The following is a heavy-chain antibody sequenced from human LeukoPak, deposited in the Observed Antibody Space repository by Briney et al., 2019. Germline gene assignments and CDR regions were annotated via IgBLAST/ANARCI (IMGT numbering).Heavy chain of an antibody. CDR2: ISSNGGST. Sequence: PGGSLRLSCAASGFTFSSYAMHWVRQAPGKGLEYVSAISSNGGSTYHANSVKGRFTISRDNSKNTLYLQTGGLRAEDMAAYYCARDRSGSWYAFDIWGQGTMVTVSS. D-gene: IGHD6-13*01. V-gene: IGHV3-64*01. J-gene: IGHJ3*02. CDR3: ARDRSGSWYAFDI. CDR1: GFTFSSYA.